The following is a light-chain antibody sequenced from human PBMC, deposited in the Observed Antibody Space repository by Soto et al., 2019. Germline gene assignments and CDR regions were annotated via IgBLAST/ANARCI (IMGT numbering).Light chain of an antibody. CDR1: HSVNSH. Sequence: MMMTQSPATLSVSPGERVTLSCRTSHSVNSHVAWYQQKPGQAPRLLLYGASTRATGIPVRFSGSGFGTEFTLTIRSLKSEDFAVYYCQQYKNWPLFGQGTRLEIK. V-gene: IGKV3-15*01. J-gene: IGKJ5*01. CDR2: GAS. CDR3: QQYKNWPL.